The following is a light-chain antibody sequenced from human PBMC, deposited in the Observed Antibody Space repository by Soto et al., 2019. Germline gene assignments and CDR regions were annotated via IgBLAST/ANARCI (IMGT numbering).Light chain of an antibody. Sequence: AIPLTQSPSSLSASVGDRVTITCRASQGIRSALGWYQQKPGKAPKLLIYAASILQSGVPSRFSGSGSGTDFTLTISSLQPEDFATYYCLLDYSYFWAFGQGTKVEIK. J-gene: IGKJ1*01. CDR1: QGIRSA. V-gene: IGKV1-6*01. CDR3: LLDYSYFWA. CDR2: AAS.